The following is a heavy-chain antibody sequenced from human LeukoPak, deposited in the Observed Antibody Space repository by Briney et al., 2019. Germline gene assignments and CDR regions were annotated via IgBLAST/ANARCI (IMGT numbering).Heavy chain of an antibody. CDR1: GFTFSGYG. CDR2: IRFDGSDK. CDR3: ARGGLGVGVDY. D-gene: IGHD1-26*01. Sequence: GGSLRLSCATSGFTFSGYGMHWVRQAPGKWLEWVAFIRFDGSDKNYADSVKGRFTISRDNSESTLLLQMSSLRAEDSAVYYCARGGLGVGVDYWGQGTLVTVSS. V-gene: IGHV3-30*02. J-gene: IGHJ4*02.